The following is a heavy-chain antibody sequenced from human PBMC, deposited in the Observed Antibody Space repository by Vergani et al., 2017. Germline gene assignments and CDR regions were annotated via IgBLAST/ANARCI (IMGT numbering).Heavy chain of an antibody. CDR3: ARRGDGGYDVTLPLDY. V-gene: IGHV1-69*13. D-gene: IGHD5-12*01. Sequence: QVQLVQSGAEVKKPGSSVKVSCKASGGTFSSYAISWVRQAPGQGLEWMGRIIPSFGTANYAQKFQGRVTITAYESTSTAYMELSCLRSEDTAVYYCARRGDGGYDVTLPLDYWGQGTLVTVSS. J-gene: IGHJ4*02. CDR1: GGTFSSYA. CDR2: IIPSFGTA.